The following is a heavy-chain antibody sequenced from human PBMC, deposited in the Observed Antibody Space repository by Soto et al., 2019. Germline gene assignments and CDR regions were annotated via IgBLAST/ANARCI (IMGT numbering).Heavy chain of an antibody. CDR2: SSSSGSPI. D-gene: IGHD6-13*01. CDR1: GLTFSDYY. J-gene: IGHJ6*02. CDR3: ARGGQQLHCMDV. Sequence: QVQLVESGGGLVKPGGSRRLSCAASGLTFSDYYMTWTRQAPGTGLEWVSYSSSSGSPIYSADSVKGQFTSSRDNAKNALYLQMNSLRAEDTSVYYCARGGQQLHCMDVWGQGTTVTVSS. V-gene: IGHV3-11*01.